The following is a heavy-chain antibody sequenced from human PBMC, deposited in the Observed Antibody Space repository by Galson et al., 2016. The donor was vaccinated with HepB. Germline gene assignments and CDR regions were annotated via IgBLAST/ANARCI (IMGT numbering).Heavy chain of an antibody. CDR1: GGTFSNYA. J-gene: IGHJ6*02. V-gene: IGHV1-69*13. CDR2: IIPIFGTA. D-gene: IGHD2-2*01. CDR3: ANRVDPAAGDVYYYSTMDV. Sequence: SVKVSCKASGGTFSNYAISWVRQAPGQGLEWMGGIIPIFGTANYAHNFQGRVTITADESTSTFYMELNNLRSEDTAVYFCANRVDPAAGDVYYYSTMDVWGQGTTVTVSS.